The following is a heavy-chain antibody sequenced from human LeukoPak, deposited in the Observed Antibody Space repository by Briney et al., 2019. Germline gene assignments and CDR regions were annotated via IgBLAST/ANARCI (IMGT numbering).Heavy chain of an antibody. V-gene: IGHV3-30-3*01. CDR3: ARGSFAYCGGDCYDGLDD. D-gene: IGHD2-21*01. Sequence: GGSLRLSCAASGFTFSSYAMHWVRRAPGKGLEWVAVISYDGSNKYYADSVKGRFTISRDNSKNTLYLQMNSLRAEDTAVYYCARGSFAYCGGDCYDGLDDWGQGTLVTVSS. J-gene: IGHJ4*02. CDR1: GFTFSSYA. CDR2: ISYDGSNK.